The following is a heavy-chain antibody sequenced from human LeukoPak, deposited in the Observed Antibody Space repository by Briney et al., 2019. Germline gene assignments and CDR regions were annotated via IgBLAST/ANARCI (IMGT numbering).Heavy chain of an antibody. J-gene: IGHJ4*02. CDR2: IKGKVDGGTT. Sequence: KPGGSLRLSCSASGLPFTNAWMSWVRQAPGKGLEWIGRIKGKVDGGTTDHAAPVKGRFTISRDDSRNTLYLQMNSLKTEDTAVYYCTTSIAAAGFDYWGQGTLVTVSS. CDR1: GLPFTNAW. CDR3: TTSIAAAGFDY. V-gene: IGHV3-15*01. D-gene: IGHD6-13*01.